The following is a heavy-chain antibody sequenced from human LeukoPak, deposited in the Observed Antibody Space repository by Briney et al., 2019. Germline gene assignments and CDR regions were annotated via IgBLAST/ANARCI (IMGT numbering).Heavy chain of an antibody. Sequence: PGGSLRLSCAASGFTFSSYAMSWVRQAPGKGLEWVSAISGSGGSTYYADSVKGRFTISRDNSKNTLYLQMNSLRAEDTAVYYCAKWKAAKNRQGSKWDAFDTWGQGTMVTVSS. D-gene: IGHD2-15*01. CDR1: GFTFSSYA. CDR2: ISGSGGST. CDR3: AKWKAAKNRQGSKWDAFDT. J-gene: IGHJ3*02. V-gene: IGHV3-23*01.